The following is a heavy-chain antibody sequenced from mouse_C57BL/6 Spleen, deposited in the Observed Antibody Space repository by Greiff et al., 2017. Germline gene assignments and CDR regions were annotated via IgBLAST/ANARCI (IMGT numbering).Heavy chain of an antibody. D-gene: IGHD2-10*02. J-gene: IGHJ4*01. V-gene: IGHV5-15*01. CDR1: GFTFSDYG. CDR3: ARHASNYAMDY. Sequence: EVKLMESGGGLVQPGGSLKLSCAASGFTFSDYGMAWVRQAPRKGLEWVAFISNLAYSIYYADTVTGRFTISIENAKNTLYLEMSSLRSEDTAMYYCARHASNYAMDYWGQGTSVTVSS. CDR2: ISNLAYSI.